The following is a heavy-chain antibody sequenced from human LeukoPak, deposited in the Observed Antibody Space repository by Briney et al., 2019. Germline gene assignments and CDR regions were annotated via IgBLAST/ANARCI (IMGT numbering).Heavy chain of an antibody. D-gene: IGHD6-13*01. CDR2: INHSGST. J-gene: IGHJ6*03. Sequence: TSETLSLTCAVYGGSFSGYYWSWIRQPPGKGLEWIGEINHSGSTNYNPSLKSRVTISVDTSKNQFSLKLSSVTAADTAVYYCARVAAAVNYYYYYYMDVWGKGTTVTVSS. CDR1: GGSFSGYY. CDR3: ARVAAAVNYYYYYYMDV. V-gene: IGHV4-34*01.